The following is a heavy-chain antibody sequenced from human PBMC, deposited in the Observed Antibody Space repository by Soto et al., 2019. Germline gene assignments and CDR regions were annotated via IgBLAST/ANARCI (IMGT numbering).Heavy chain of an antibody. Sequence: SETLSLTCTVSGYSISSGYYWGWIRQPPGKGLEWIGSIYHSGSAYYNPSLKGRVTISVDTSKNQFSLKLSSVTAADTAVYYCARDCVYCSGGSCYSDYWGQGTLVTVSS. CDR3: ARDCVYCSGGSCYSDY. CDR1: GYSISSGYY. V-gene: IGHV4-38-2*02. CDR2: IYHSGSA. D-gene: IGHD2-15*01. J-gene: IGHJ4*02.